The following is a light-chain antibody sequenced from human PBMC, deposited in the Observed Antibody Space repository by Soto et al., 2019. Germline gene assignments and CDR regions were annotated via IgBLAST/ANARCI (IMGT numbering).Light chain of an antibody. Sequence: QSALTQPAYVSGSPGQSITIPCTGTSSDVGGYNYVSWYQQHPGKAPKLMIYEVSNRPSGVPNRSSGSKSGNTASLSISGLQAEEQADYYFSPYTPSSPRVFGTGTKLTVL. V-gene: IGLV2-14*01. CDR1: SSDVGGYNY. CDR2: EVS. J-gene: IGLJ1*01. CDR3: SPYTPSSPRV.